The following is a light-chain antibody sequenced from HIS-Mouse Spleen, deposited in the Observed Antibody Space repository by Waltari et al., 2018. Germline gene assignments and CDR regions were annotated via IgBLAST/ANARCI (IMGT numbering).Light chain of an antibody. CDR1: QGVLYSSNNKNY. V-gene: IGKV4-1*01. CDR3: QQYYSTQLT. CDR2: WAS. J-gene: IGKJ4*01. Sequence: DIVMTQSPDSLAVSLGDRATINCKSSQGVLYSSNNKNYLAWYQQKPGQPPKLLIYWASTRESGVPDRFSGSGSGTDFTLTISSLQAEDVAVYYCQQYYSTQLTFGGGTKVEIK.